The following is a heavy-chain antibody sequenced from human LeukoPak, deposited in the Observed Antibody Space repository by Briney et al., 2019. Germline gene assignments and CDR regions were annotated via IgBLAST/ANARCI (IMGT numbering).Heavy chain of an antibody. CDR1: GYSISSGYY. CDR3: ARQPTGGGYEPYYFDY. J-gene: IGHJ4*02. V-gene: IGHV4-38-2*02. Sequence: PSQTLSLTCTVSGYSISSGYYWGWIRQPPGKGLEWIGSTYHSGITYYNPSLKSRVTISVDTSKNQFSLKLSSVTAADTAVYYCARQPTGGGYEPYYFDYWGQGTLVTVSS. CDR2: TYHSGIT. D-gene: IGHD5-12*01.